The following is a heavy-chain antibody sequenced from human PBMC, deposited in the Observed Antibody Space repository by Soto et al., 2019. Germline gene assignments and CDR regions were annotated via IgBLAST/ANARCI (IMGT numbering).Heavy chain of an antibody. Sequence: ASVKVSCKASGFTFTSSAVQWVRQARGQRLEWIGWIVVGSGNTNYAQKFQERVTITRDMSTSTAYMELSSLRSEDTAVYYCAADPNGYGSSWAYYYYYGMDVWGQGTTVTVSS. CDR2: IVVGSGNT. CDR1: GFTFTSSA. J-gene: IGHJ6*02. V-gene: IGHV1-58*01. D-gene: IGHD6-13*01. CDR3: AADPNGYGSSWAYYYYYGMDV.